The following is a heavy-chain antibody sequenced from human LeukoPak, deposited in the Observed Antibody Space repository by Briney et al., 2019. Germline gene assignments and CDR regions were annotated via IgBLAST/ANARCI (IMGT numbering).Heavy chain of an antibody. CDR1: GFTFSSYA. CDR2: ISSNGGST. J-gene: IGHJ6*02. V-gene: IGHV3-64D*09. Sequence: PGGSLRLSCSASGFTFSSYAMHWVRQAPGKGLEYVSAISSNGGSTYYADSVKGRFTISRDNSKNTLYLQMSSLRAEDTAVYYCVKGYYDFWSGYYWESTLDYYYYGMDVWGQGTTVTVSS. CDR3: VKGYYDFWSGYYWESTLDYYYYGMDV. D-gene: IGHD3-3*01.